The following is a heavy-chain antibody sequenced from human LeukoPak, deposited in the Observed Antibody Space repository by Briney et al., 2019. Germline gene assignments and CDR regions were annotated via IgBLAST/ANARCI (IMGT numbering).Heavy chain of an antibody. CDR2: ISYDGSNK. Sequence: SGGSLRLSCAASGFTFSSYGMHWVRQAPGRGLEWVAVISYDGSNKYYADSVKGRFTISRDNSKNTLYLQMSSLRAEDTAVYYCVKSSGSFSLYYSYYGMDVWGQGTTVTVSS. CDR1: GFTFSSYG. CDR3: VKSSGSFSLYYSYYGMDV. J-gene: IGHJ6*02. D-gene: IGHD3-10*01. V-gene: IGHV3-30*18.